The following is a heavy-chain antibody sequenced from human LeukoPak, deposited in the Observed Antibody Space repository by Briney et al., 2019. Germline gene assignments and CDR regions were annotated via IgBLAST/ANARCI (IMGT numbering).Heavy chain of an antibody. CDR3: ARHEEEDGYNAKTFDY. V-gene: IGHV4-39*01. D-gene: IGHD5-24*01. J-gene: IGHJ4*02. CDR1: GGSISSSANF. Sequence: SETLSLTCTVSGGSISSSANFWGWVRQPPGRGLEWIASTYYSRNTYYNPSLKSRVTISVDTSKNQFSLKLSSVTAADTAVYYCARHEEEDGYNAKTFDYWGQGTLVTASS. CDR2: TYYSRNT.